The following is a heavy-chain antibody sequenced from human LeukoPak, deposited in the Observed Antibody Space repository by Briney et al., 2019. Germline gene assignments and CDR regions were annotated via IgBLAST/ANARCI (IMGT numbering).Heavy chain of an antibody. CDR3: ARGYYGDSKYYYYYGMDV. J-gene: IGHJ6*02. D-gene: IGHD4-17*01. CDR2: INPNSGGT. Sequence: ASVKVSCKASGYTFTGYYMHWVRQAPGQGLEWMGWINPNSGGTNYAQTFQGRVTMTRDTSISTAYMELSRLRSDDTAVYYCARGYYGDSKYYYYYGMDVWGQGTTVTVSS. V-gene: IGHV1-2*02. CDR1: GYTFTGYY.